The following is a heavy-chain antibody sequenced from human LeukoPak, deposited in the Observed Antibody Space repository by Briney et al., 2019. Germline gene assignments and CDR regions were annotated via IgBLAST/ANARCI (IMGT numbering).Heavy chain of an antibody. J-gene: IGHJ4*02. D-gene: IGHD4-11*01. V-gene: IGHV4-34*01. Sequence: SETLSLTCAVYGGSFSGYYWSWIRQPPGKGLKGFGEINHSGSTNCTPSLKSRATISVDTSKNQFSLKLSSVTAADTAVYYCARGLIAGDYSKSFDYWDQGTLVTVSS. CDR3: ARGLIAGDYSKSFDY. CDR2: INHSGST. CDR1: GGSFSGYY.